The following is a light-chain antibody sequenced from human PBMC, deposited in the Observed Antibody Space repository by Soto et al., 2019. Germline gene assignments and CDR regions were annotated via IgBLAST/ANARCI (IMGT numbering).Light chain of an antibody. CDR2: WAS. Sequence: DIVMTQSPDSLAVSLGERATINCKSSQSVLFSSNNKNYLAWYQQKPGQPPKLLIYWASTRESGVPDRFSGSGSGTDFTLTISSLQAEYVSVYYCQQYYSTLFTCGPGPKVDIK. V-gene: IGKV4-1*01. J-gene: IGKJ3*01. CDR1: QSVLFSSNNKNY. CDR3: QQYYSTLFT.